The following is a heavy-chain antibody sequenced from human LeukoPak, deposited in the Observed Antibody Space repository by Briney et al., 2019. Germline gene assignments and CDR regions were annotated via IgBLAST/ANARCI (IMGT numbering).Heavy chain of an antibody. D-gene: IGHD2-2*03. J-gene: IGHJ6*02. CDR2: INPSGGST. Sequence: ASVKVSCKASGYTFTSYYMHWVRQAPGQGLEWVGIINPSGGSTSYAQKFQGRVTITRDTSTSTVYMELSSLRSEDTAVYYCARDLSGYCSSTSCSVYGMDVWGQGTTVTVSS. V-gene: IGHV1-46*01. CDR3: ARDLSGYCSSTSCSVYGMDV. CDR1: GYTFTSYY.